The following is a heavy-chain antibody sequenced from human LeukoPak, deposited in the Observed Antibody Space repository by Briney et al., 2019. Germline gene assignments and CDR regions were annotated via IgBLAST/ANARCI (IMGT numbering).Heavy chain of an antibody. Sequence: SVKVSCKASGGTFSSYAISWVRQAPGQGLEWMGGIIPIFGTANYARKFQGRVTITADESTSTAYMELSSLRSEDTAVYYCATLVPAARWFDPWGQGTLVTVSS. CDR2: IIPIFGTA. CDR3: ATLVPAARWFDP. D-gene: IGHD2-2*01. CDR1: GGTFSSYA. J-gene: IGHJ5*02. V-gene: IGHV1-69*01.